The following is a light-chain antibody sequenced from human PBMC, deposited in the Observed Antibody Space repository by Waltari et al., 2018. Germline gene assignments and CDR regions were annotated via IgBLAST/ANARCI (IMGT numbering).Light chain of an antibody. Sequence: DVVLTQSPLSLSVTPGQPASISCRSSQSLLHTNGNTYLSWYHQKPGQPPRRLTDEVSNQDSGVPDRFSGSGAGTDFTLKISRVEAEDVGVYCCGQGTHHPYSFGQGTKVEIK. CDR1: QSLLHTNGNTY. CDR3: GQGTHHPYS. CDR2: EVS. J-gene: IGKJ2*03. V-gene: IGKV2-30*02.